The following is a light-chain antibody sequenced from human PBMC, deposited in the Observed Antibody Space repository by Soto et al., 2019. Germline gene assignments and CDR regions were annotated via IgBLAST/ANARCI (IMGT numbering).Light chain of an antibody. Sequence: DIVLTQSPVSLPVTPGEPASISCRSSQSLLHSNGNNYLAWFLQKPGQSPQLLIYLGSNRASGVHDRFSGSGSGTDFTLKISRVEAEDVGVYYCMQALQTPLTFAGGTKLEIK. CDR1: QSLLHSNGNNY. V-gene: IGKV2-28*01. J-gene: IGKJ4*01. CDR3: MQALQTPLT. CDR2: LGS.